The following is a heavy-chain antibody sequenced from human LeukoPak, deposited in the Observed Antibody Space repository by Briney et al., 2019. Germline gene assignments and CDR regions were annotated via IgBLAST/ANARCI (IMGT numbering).Heavy chain of an antibody. Sequence: GGSLRLSCAASGFTFSSYAMSWVRQAPGKGLEWVSAISGSGGSTYYADSVKGRFTISRDNSKNTLYLQMNSLRAEDTAVYYCARGLYSYGYGELLYWGQGTLVTVSS. V-gene: IGHV3-23*01. CDR2: ISGSGGST. CDR3: ARGLYSYGYGELLY. CDR1: GFTFSSYA. D-gene: IGHD5-18*01. J-gene: IGHJ4*02.